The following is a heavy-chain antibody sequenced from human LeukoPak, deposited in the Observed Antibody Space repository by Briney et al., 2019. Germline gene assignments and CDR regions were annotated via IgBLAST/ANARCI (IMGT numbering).Heavy chain of an antibody. J-gene: IGHJ3*02. Sequence: SETLSLTCTVSGGSISSGDYYWSWIRQPPGKGLEWIGYIYYSGSTYYNPSLKSRVTISVGTSKNQFSLKLSSVTAADTAVYYCARDLIRSNDAFDIWGQGTMVTVSS. CDR2: IYYSGST. D-gene: IGHD3-3*02. CDR3: ARDLIRSNDAFDI. CDR1: GGSISSGDYY. V-gene: IGHV4-30-4*01.